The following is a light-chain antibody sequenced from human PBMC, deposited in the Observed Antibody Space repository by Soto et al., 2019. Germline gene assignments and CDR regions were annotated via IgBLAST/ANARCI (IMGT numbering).Light chain of an antibody. CDR2: GAS. Sequence: EVGMTQSPAALSVSTGERATLSCRASQSVSSNLAWYQQKPGQAPRLLIYGASNRATGIPDRFSGSGSGTDFTLTISRLEPEDFAVYYCQQYGSSGTFGQGTKVAIK. CDR3: QQYGSSGT. V-gene: IGKV3-20*01. CDR1: QSVSSN. J-gene: IGKJ1*01.